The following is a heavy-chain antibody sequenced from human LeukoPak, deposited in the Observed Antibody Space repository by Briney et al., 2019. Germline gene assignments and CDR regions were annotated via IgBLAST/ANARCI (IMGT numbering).Heavy chain of an antibody. J-gene: IGHJ5*02. D-gene: IGHD2-21*01. V-gene: IGHV4-34*01. CDR2: INHSGST. Sequence: SETLSLTCAVYGGSFSGYYWSWIRQPPGKGLEWIGEINHSGSTNYNPSLKSRVTISVDTSKNQFPLKLSSVTAADTAVYYCSIVVVKSGWFDPWGQGTLVTVSS. CDR1: GGSFSGYY. CDR3: SIVVVKSGWFDP.